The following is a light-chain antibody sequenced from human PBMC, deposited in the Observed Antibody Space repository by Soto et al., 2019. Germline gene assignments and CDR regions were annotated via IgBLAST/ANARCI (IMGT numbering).Light chain of an antibody. CDR2: SDS. CDR3: AAWDDSLKGPV. J-gene: IGLJ3*02. Sequence: QSVLTQPPSASGTPGQRVTISCFGSNSNIGSNTVNWYQQVSGSAPKLLIYSDSQRPSGVPDRLSGSRSGTSASLAISGLQTEDEADYFCAAWDDSLKGPVFGGGTQLTVL. V-gene: IGLV1-44*01. CDR1: NSNIGSNT.